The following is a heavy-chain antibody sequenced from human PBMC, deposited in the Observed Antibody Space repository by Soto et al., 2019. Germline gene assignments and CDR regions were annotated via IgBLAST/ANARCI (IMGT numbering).Heavy chain of an antibody. J-gene: IGHJ3*02. CDR1: QYTLSSSA. Sequence: GRARRLRKAAHQYTLSSSAMHWARQAPDKGLEWVAVISYDGSNKYYADSVKGRFTISRDNSKNTLYLQMNSLRAEDTAVYYCSRDRSRIVVVHDVFDIWGRGTLVTVSS. CDR3: SRDRSRIVVVHDVFDI. V-gene: IGHV3-30-3*01. D-gene: IGHD3-22*01. CDR2: ISYDGSNK.